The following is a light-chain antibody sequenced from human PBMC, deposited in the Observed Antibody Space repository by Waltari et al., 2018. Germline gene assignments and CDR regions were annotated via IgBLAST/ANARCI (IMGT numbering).Light chain of an antibody. CDR3: QQYNNWPYT. Sequence: EVVMMQSPATLSVSPGERATLSCRASQSVKNNLVWYQQKPGQAPRLLIYGASTRATGIPVRSSGSGSGTEFTLTISSLQSEDFAVYYCQQYNNWPYTFGQGTKLEIK. CDR1: QSVKNN. J-gene: IGKJ2*01. CDR2: GAS. V-gene: IGKV3-15*01.